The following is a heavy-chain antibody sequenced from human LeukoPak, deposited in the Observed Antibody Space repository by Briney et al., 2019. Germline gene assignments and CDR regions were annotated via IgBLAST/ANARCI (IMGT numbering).Heavy chain of an antibody. J-gene: IGHJ3*02. V-gene: IGHV1-18*01. CDR1: GYTFTSSG. CDR2: ISAYNGNT. Sequence: GASVKVSCKASGYTFTSSGISWVRQAPGQGLEWMGWISAYNGNTNYAQKLQGRVTMTTDTSTSTAYMELRSLRSDDTAVYYCARVGSLGVVVIGAAFDIWGQGTMVTVFS. CDR3: ARVGSLGVVVIGAAFDI. D-gene: IGHD2-21*01.